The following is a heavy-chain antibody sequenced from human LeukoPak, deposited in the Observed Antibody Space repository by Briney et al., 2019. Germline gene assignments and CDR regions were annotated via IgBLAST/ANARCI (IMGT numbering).Heavy chain of an antibody. V-gene: IGHV3-48*02. CDR3: ARDPRAGSWYYFDY. CDR2: ISSGSVTI. J-gene: IGHJ4*02. D-gene: IGHD6-13*01. Sequence: PGGSLRLSCAASGFTFSSYSMNWVRQAPGKGLEWVSYISSGSVTIYYADSVKGRFTISRDNAKNSLYLQMNSLRDEDTAVYCCARDPRAGSWYYFDYWRQGTLVTVSS. CDR1: GFTFSSYS.